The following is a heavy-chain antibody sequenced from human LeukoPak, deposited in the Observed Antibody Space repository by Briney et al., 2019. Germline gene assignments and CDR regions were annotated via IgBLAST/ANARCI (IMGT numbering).Heavy chain of an antibody. Sequence: GGSLRLSCVASGFTFSSNGMHWVRQAPGKGLEWVAVISYDGRNEYYGDSVKGRFSVSRDNSKSTLYLQVDSLRPDDTAIYYCAKVRWDNSGWYYLDSWGQGTLVTVSS. CDR1: GFTFSSNG. J-gene: IGHJ4*02. V-gene: IGHV3-30*18. CDR3: AKVRWDNSGWYYLDS. D-gene: IGHD6-19*01. CDR2: ISYDGRNE.